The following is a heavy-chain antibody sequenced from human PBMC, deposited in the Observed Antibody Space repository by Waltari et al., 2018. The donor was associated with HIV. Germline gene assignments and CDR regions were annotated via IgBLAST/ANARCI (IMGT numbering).Heavy chain of an antibody. CDR2: ISSSSSTI. J-gene: IGHJ5*02. CDR1: GLTFSSYT. D-gene: IGHD2-21*01. Sequence: EVQLVESGGGLVQPGGSLRLSCAASGLTFSSYTMNWGRQAPGNGLEWVSYISSSSSTIYYADSVKGRFTISRDNAKNSLYLQMNSLRDEDTAVYYCARCGDAGPSWFDPWGQGTLVTVSS. V-gene: IGHV3-48*02. CDR3: ARCGDAGPSWFDP.